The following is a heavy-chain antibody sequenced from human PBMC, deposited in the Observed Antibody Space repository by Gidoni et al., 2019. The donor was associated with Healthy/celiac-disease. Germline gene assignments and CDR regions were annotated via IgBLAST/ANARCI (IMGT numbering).Heavy chain of an antibody. CDR1: GGSISRSNW. J-gene: IGHJ5*02. CDR3: ARDPSPDSVVVPAAKGGWFDP. CDR2: IYHSGRT. Sequence: QVQLQESGPGLVKPSGTLSLTCAVSGGSISRSNWWRWVRQPPGKGLEWIGEIYHSGRTNYNPSLKSRVTISVDKSKNQFSLKLSSVTAADTAVYYCARDPSPDSVVVPAAKGGWFDPWGQGTLVTVSS. V-gene: IGHV4-4*02. D-gene: IGHD2-2*01.